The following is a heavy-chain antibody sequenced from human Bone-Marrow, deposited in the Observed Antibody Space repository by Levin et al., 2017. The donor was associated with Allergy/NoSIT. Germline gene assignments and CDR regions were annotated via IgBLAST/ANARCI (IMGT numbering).Heavy chain of an antibody. CDR2: ISGSTSYR. D-gene: IGHD2-21*01. CDR1: GFTFCSYS. CDR3: ARDRLAPRY. V-gene: IGHV3-21*01. J-gene: IGHJ4*02. Sequence: GESLKISCAGSGFTFCSYSMNWVRQAPGKGLEWVASISGSTSYRYYADSVKGRFTISRDNGKNSLYLQMDSLRAEDTAVYYCARDRLAPRYWGQGTLVTVSS.